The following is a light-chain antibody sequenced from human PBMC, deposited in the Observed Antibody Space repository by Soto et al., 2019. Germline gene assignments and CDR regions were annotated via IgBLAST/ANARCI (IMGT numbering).Light chain of an antibody. CDR2: DVS. CDR3: SSYTTSNTRQIV. J-gene: IGLJ1*01. Sequence: QSALTQPASVSVSPGQSITISCTGTSRDVGGYNYVSWYQHHPGKAPKLLIYDVSNRPSGVSNRFSGSKSDNTASLTISGLLPEDEADYYCSSYTTSNTRQIVFGTGTKVTVL. CDR1: SRDVGGYNY. V-gene: IGLV2-14*03.